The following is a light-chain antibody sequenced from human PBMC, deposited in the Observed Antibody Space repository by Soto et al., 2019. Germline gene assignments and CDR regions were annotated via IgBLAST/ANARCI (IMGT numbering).Light chain of an antibody. Sequence: QSVLTQPASVSGSPGQSITISCTGTSSDVGAYNYVSWYQQFPGKAPKLMIYQISLRHSGVSNRFSGSKSGNTASLTISGLQAEDEADYYCSSYRDNNTWVFGGGTKVTVL. CDR1: SSDVGAYNY. J-gene: IGLJ3*02. CDR2: QIS. CDR3: SSYRDNNTWV. V-gene: IGLV2-14*01.